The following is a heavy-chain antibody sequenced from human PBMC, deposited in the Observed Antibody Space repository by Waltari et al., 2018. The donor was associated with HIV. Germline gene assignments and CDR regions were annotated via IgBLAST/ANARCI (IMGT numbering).Heavy chain of an antibody. Sequence: EVQLVESGGGPVKPGGSLSLSCIAAGFTFQSYSLNWVRQAPGKGLEWISSISSSGTFTHYADSVKGRFTISRDNANKSVYLQMNSLRAEDTAVYYCARDSRDNSWSLNFFDPWGQGTLVTVSS. CDR1: GFTFQSYS. D-gene: IGHD6-13*01. CDR2: ISSSGTFT. J-gene: IGHJ5*02. V-gene: IGHV3-21*01. CDR3: ARDSRDNSWSLNFFDP.